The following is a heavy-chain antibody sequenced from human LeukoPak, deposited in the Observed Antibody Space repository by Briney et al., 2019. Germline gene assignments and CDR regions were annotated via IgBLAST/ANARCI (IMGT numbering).Heavy chain of an antibody. J-gene: IGHJ4*02. CDR2: ISSSGSTI. D-gene: IGHD3-22*01. CDR3: ARDPRLCASSGYIDY. CDR1: GFTFSDYY. V-gene: IGHV3-11*04. Sequence: GGSLRLSCAASGFTFSDYYMSWIRQAPGEGIEWVSYISSSGSTIYYADSVKGRFTISRENAKNSVYLQMNSLRADDTDVYYCARDPRLCASSGYIDYWGQGTLVTVSS.